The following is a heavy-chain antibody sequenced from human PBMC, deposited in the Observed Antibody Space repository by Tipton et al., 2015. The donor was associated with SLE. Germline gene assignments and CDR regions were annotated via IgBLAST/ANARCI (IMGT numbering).Heavy chain of an antibody. J-gene: IGHJ4*02. CDR1: GGSISSYY. CDR3: ARAQNSYGSGSCPDY. V-gene: IGHV4-59*01. Sequence: TLSLTCTVSGGSISSYYWSWIRQPPGKGLEWIGYIYYSGSTNYNPSLKSRVTMSVDTFKNQFSLKLSSVIAADTAVYYCARAQNSYGSGSCPDYWGQRTLVAVSS. D-gene: IGHD3-10*01. CDR2: IYYSGST.